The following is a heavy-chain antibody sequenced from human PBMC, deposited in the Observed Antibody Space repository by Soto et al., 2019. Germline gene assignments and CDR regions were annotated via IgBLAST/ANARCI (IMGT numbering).Heavy chain of an antibody. CDR1: GGSISSYY. D-gene: IGHD1-26*01. V-gene: IGHV4-59*01. J-gene: IGHJ5*02. CDR2: IYFSGST. Sequence: SETLSLTCTFSGGSISSYYWSWSRRPPGKGLEWVGHIYFSGSTNYNPSLKSRVTISIDTSKRQFSLKLRSVTAADTAVYYCARVGSGSYYDFNWFDPWGQGKVVTVSS. CDR3: ARVGSGSYYDFNWFDP.